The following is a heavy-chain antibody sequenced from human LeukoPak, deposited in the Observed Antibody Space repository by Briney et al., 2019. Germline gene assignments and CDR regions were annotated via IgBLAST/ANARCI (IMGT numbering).Heavy chain of an antibody. D-gene: IGHD3-9*01. Sequence: GESLRLSCAASGFTFSSYAMSWVRQAPGKGLEWVSAISGSGGSTYYADSVKGRFTISRDNSKNTLYLQMNSLRAEDTAVYYCANAKGYYDILTGYYYTHFDYWGQGTLVTVSS. V-gene: IGHV3-23*01. CDR1: GFTFSSYA. CDR3: ANAKGYYDILTGYYYTHFDY. J-gene: IGHJ4*02. CDR2: ISGSGGST.